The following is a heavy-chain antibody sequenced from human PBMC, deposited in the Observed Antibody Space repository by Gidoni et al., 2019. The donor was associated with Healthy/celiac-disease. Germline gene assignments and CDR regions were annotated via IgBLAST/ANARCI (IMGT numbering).Heavy chain of an antibody. D-gene: IGHD3-10*01. CDR2: IVYAGSNK. Sequence: QVQLGASGGSVFPPGRSLRLSCAASGFTFSPYPMHWVRQAPGKGLEWVAVIVYAGSNKYDADSVKGRFTISRDNSKNTLYLQMNSLRAEDTAVYYCARELLLWFGELGDGMDVWGQGTTVTVSS. CDR3: ARELLLWFGELGDGMDV. J-gene: IGHJ6*02. V-gene: IGHV3-30*04. CDR1: GFTFSPYP.